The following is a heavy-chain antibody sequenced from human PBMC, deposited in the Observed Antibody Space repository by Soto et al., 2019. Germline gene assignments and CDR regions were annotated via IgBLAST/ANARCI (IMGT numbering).Heavy chain of an antibody. CDR1: GGTFSSYA. Sequence: QVQLVQSGAEVKKPGSSVKVSCKASGGTFSSYAISWVRQAPGQGLEWMGGIIPNIGTANYAQKFQGRVTITADESTSTAYMELSRLRSEDTAVYYCASRGGDDFDGDFDYWGQGTLVTVSS. CDR3: ASRGGDDFDGDFDY. J-gene: IGHJ4*02. D-gene: IGHD2-21*01. CDR2: IIPNIGTA. V-gene: IGHV1-69*01.